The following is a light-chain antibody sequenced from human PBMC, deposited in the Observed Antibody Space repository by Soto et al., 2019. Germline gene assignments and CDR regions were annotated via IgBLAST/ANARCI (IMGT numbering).Light chain of an antibody. CDR2: GAS. Sequence: DIPMTQSPSTLSASVGDRVTITCRASQSISSWLAWYQQKPGKAPKLLIYGASSRATGIPDRFSGSGSGTDFTLTISRLEPEDFAVYYCQQYGSSPYTFGQGTKLEIK. CDR1: QSISSW. J-gene: IGKJ2*01. CDR3: QQYGSSPYT. V-gene: IGKV1-5*01.